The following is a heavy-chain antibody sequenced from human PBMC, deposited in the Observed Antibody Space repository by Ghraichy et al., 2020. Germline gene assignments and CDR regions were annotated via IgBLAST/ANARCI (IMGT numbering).Heavy chain of an antibody. CDR1: GFSLSTSGMC. Sequence: SGPTLVKPTQTLTLTCTFSGFSLSTSGMCVSWIRQPPGKALEWLALIDWDDDKYYSTSLKTRLTISKDTSKNQVVLTMTNMDPVDTATYYCTRTPQNIIQSYYYYGMDVWGQGTTVTVSS. V-gene: IGHV2-70*01. CDR3: TRTPQNIIQSYYYYGMDV. CDR2: IDWDDDK. D-gene: IGHD3-3*01. J-gene: IGHJ6*02.